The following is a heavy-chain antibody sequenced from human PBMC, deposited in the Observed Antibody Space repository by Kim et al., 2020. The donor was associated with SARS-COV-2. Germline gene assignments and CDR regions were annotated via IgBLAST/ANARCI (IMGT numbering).Heavy chain of an antibody. CDR3: AKDRTVTLYLVGMDV. Sequence: GGSLRLSCAASGFTFSSYGMHWVRQAPGKGLEWVAVISYDGSNKYYADSVKGRFTISRDNSKNTLYLQMNSLRAEDTAVYYCAKDRTVTLYLVGMDVWGQGTTVTVSS. CDR1: GFTFSSYG. V-gene: IGHV3-30*18. CDR2: ISYDGSNK. D-gene: IGHD4-17*01. J-gene: IGHJ6*02.